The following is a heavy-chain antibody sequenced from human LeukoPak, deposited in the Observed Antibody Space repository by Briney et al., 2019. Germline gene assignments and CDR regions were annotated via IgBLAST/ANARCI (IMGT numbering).Heavy chain of an antibody. CDR1: GFTFSSYA. CDR2: ISWNSGSI. Sequence: PGGSLRLSCAASGFTFSSYAMHWVRQGPGKGLEWVSGISWNSGSIGYADSVKGRFTISRDNAKNSLYLQMNSLRAEDTALYYCAKPQDDCSGGSCPAGAFDIWGQGTMATVSS. J-gene: IGHJ3*02. CDR3: AKPQDDCSGGSCPAGAFDI. D-gene: IGHD2-15*01. V-gene: IGHV3-9*01.